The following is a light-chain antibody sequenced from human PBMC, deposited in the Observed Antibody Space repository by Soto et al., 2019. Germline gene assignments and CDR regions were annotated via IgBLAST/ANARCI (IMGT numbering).Light chain of an antibody. CDR1: SSDVGGYNY. Sequence: QSVLTQPASVSGSPGQSITISCTGTSSDVGGYNYVSWYQQHPGKAPKLMICDVSNRPSGVSNRFSGSKSGNTASLTISGLQAEDEADYYCSSYTGSSTYVVFGGGTKLTVL. J-gene: IGLJ2*01. CDR2: DVS. CDR3: SSYTGSSTYVV. V-gene: IGLV2-14*01.